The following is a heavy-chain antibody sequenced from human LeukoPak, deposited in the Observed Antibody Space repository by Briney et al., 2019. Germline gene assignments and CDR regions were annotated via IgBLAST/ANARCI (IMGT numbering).Heavy chain of an antibody. CDR3: ARGFRSSWYGGY. CDR1: GGSISSGGYY. V-gene: IGHV4-30-2*01. D-gene: IGHD6-13*01. J-gene: IGHJ4*02. CDR2: IYHSGST. Sequence: PSETLSLTCTVSGGSISSGGYYWSWIRQPPGKGLEWIGYIYHSGSTYYNPSLKSRVTISVDTSKNQFSLKLSSVTAADTAVYYCARGFRSSWYGGYWGQGTLVTVSS.